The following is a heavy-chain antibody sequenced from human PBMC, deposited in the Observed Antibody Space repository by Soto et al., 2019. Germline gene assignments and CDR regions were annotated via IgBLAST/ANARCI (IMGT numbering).Heavy chain of an antibody. CDR3: AKDLGYCSSTSCYGMDV. CDR2: ISYDGSNK. CDR1: GFTFSSYG. J-gene: IGHJ6*02. D-gene: IGHD2-2*01. Sequence: QVQLVEYGGGVVQPGRSLRLSCAASGFTFSSYGMHWVRQDPGKGLEWVAVISYDGSNKYYADSVKGRFTISRDNSKNTLYREMNSLRAEDTAVYYCAKDLGYCSSTSCYGMDVWGQGTTVTVSS. V-gene: IGHV3-30*18.